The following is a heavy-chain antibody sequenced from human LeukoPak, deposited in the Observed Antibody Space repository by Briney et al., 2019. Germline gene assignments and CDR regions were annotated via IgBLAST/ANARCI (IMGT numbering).Heavy chain of an antibody. J-gene: IGHJ4*02. V-gene: IGHV4-34*01. CDR2: INHSGST. CDR1: GGSFSGYY. Sequence: PSETLSLTCAVYGGSFSGYYWSWIRQPPGKGLEWIGEINHSGSTNYNPSLKSRVTISVDMSRNQFSLKLSSVTAADTAVYYCASGALPVAGTVPPFDYWGQGTLVTVSS. CDR3: ASGALPVAGTVPPFDY. D-gene: IGHD6-19*01.